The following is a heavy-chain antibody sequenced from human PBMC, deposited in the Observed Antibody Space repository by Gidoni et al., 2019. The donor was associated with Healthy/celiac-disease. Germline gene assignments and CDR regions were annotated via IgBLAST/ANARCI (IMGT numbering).Heavy chain of an antibody. V-gene: IGHV5-51*01. CDR3: ARRSNYCSSTSCVFDY. Sequence: EVQLVQSGAEVKKPGESLKISCKGSGYSFTSYWIGWVRQMPGKGLEWMGIIYPGDSDTRYSPSFQGQVTISADKSISTAYLQWSSLKASDTAMYYCARRSNYCSSTSCVFDYWGQGTLVTVSS. CDR2: IYPGDSDT. CDR1: GYSFTSYW. J-gene: IGHJ4*02. D-gene: IGHD2-2*01.